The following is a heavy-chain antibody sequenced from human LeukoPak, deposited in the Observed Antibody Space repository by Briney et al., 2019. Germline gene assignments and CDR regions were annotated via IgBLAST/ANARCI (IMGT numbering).Heavy chain of an antibody. J-gene: IGHJ3*02. Sequence: PGRSLRLSCAASGFTFDDYAMHWVRQAPGKGLEWVSGISWNSGSIGYADSVKGRFTISRDNAKNSLYLQMNSLRAEDTALYYCARTSSSWYRDAFDIWGQGTMVTVSS. D-gene: IGHD6-13*01. CDR1: GFTFDDYA. CDR2: ISWNSGSI. V-gene: IGHV3-9*01. CDR3: ARTSSSWYRDAFDI.